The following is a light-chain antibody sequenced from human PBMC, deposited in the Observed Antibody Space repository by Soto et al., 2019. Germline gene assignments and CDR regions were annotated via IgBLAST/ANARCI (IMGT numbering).Light chain of an antibody. V-gene: IGKV3-11*01. Sequence: EIVLTQSPGTLSLSPGERATLSCRASQSLTNNYFAWYQQKPGRALRLLIYDASNRATGIPARFSGSGSGTDFTLTISSLEPEDFAVYYCQQRSNWPPGTFGQGTRLEIK. CDR2: DAS. J-gene: IGKJ5*01. CDR3: QQRSNWPPGT. CDR1: QSLTNNY.